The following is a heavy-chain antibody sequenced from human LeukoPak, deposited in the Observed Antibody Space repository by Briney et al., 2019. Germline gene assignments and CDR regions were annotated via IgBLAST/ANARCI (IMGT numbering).Heavy chain of an antibody. CDR1: GFTFSSYG. V-gene: IGHV3-33*01. D-gene: IGHD3-16*02. CDR3: ARDIGYDYVWVSYRYFDY. Sequence: GGSLRLSCAASGFTFSSYGMHWVRQAPGKGLEWVAVIWYDGSNKYYADSVKGRFTISRDNSKNTLYLQMNSLRAEDTAVYYCARDIGYDYVWVSYRYFDYWGQGTLVTVSS. CDR2: IWYDGSNK. J-gene: IGHJ4*02.